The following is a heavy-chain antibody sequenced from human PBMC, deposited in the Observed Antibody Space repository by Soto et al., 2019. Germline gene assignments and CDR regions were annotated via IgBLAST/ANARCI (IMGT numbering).Heavy chain of an antibody. Sequence: QVQLQQWGAGLLKPSETLSLTCAVSGGSLSGNFWSWIRQTPGKGLDWIAEINHGGDTNYSPSLKSRVTISVDTSQNQFSLKVNSVTAADTAVYYCARGEFGFSYCTSTSSHWACDIWGQGTMVTVSS. D-gene: IGHD2-2*01. CDR3: ARGEFGFSYCTSTSSHWACDI. CDR1: GGSLSGNF. CDR2: INHGGDT. V-gene: IGHV4-34*01. J-gene: IGHJ3*02.